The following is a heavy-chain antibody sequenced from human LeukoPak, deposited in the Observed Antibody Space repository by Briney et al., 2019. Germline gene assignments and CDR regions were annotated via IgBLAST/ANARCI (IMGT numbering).Heavy chain of an antibody. CDR1: GGSLSGYY. CDR2: INHSGST. D-gene: IGHD3-22*01. V-gene: IGHV4-34*01. CDR3: ARGRVTYYYDSSGYLRPPEPVYYFDY. J-gene: IGHJ4*02. Sequence: KSSETLSLTCAVYGGSLSGYYWSWVRQPPGKGLEWHGEINHSGSTNYNPSLKSRVTISVDTSKNQFSLKLNTVTAADTAVYYCARGRVTYYYDSSGYLRPPEPVYYFDYWGQGTLVTVSS.